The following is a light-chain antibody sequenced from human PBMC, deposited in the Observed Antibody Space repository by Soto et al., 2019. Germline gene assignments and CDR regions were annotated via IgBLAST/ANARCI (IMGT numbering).Light chain of an antibody. J-gene: IGLJ1*01. CDR3: CSYAGRNTYV. Sequence: QSVLTQPASVSGSPGQSVTFSCTGTSSDIGTFNLVSWNQRRPGRAPKLIILDVSKWPSGVSDRCSGSKSGDTASLTISGLQAEDEADYYCCSYAGRNTYVFGTGTKLTVL. V-gene: IGLV2-23*02. CDR2: DVS. CDR1: SSDIGTFNL.